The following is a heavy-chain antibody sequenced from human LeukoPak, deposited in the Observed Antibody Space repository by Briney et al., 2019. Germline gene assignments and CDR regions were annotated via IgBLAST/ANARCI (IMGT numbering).Heavy chain of an antibody. CDR3: ATLRRCSSTSCYTGYYYGMDV. V-gene: IGHV3-15*01. Sequence: GGSLRLSCAASAFTFSNAWMSWVRQAPGKGLEWVGRIKSNADGGTTDFAAPVKGRFTISRDNSKNTLYLQMNSLRAEDTAVYYCATLRRCSSTSCYTGYYYGMDVWGQGTTVTVSS. CDR2: IKSNADGGTT. CDR1: AFTFSNAW. D-gene: IGHD2-2*02. J-gene: IGHJ6*02.